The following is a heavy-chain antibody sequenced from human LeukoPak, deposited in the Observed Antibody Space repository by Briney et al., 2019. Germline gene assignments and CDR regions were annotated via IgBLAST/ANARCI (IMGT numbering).Heavy chain of an antibody. V-gene: IGHV1-2*06. CDR3: ARPEDDYYDSSGYENY. Sequence: ASVKASCKASGYTFTGYYMHWVRQAPGQGLEWMGRINPNSGGTNYAQKFQGRVTMTRDTSISTAYMELSRLRSDDTAVYYCARPEDDYYDSSGYENYWGQGTLVTVSS. CDR2: INPNSGGT. CDR1: GYTFTGYY. D-gene: IGHD3-22*01. J-gene: IGHJ4*02.